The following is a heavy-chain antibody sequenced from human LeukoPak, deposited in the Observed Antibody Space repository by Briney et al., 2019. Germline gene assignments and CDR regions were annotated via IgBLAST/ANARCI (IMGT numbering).Heavy chain of an antibody. V-gene: IGHV4-61*02. CDR2: IYTSGST. J-gene: IGHJ3*02. CDR1: GGSISSGSYY. CDR3: ARRLGSSWYYWYAFDI. Sequence: PSETLSLTCTVSGGSISSGSYYWSWIRQPAGKGLEWIGRIYTSGSTNYNPSLKSRVTISVDTSKNQFSLKLSYVTAADTAVYYCARRLGSSWYYWYAFDIWGQGTMVTVSS. D-gene: IGHD6-13*01.